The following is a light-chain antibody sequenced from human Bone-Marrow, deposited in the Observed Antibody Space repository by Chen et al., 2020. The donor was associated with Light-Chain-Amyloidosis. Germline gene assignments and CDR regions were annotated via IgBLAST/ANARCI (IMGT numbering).Light chain of an antibody. Sequence: QSVLTQPPSASGTPGQRVTISCSGSSSNIGSNYVYWYHQLPGTAPKLLIYRSNPRPSGVPDRFSGSKSGTSASLAISGLRSEDEADYYCAVWDDSLSGWVFGGGTKLTVL. J-gene: IGLJ3*02. CDR2: RSN. V-gene: IGLV1-47*01. CDR3: AVWDDSLSGWV. CDR1: SSNIGSNY.